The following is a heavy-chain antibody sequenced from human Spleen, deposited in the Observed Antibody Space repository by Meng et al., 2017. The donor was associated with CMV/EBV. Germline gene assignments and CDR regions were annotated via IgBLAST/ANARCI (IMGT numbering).Heavy chain of an antibody. CDR1: FSTYS. D-gene: IGHD2-8*01. CDR2: ISSRGDYR. V-gene: IGHV3-21*01. Sequence: FSTYSMNWVSQAPGNGLEWVSSISSRGDYRFYPDSVKGRFTVSRDNAQNSLYLQMNSLRAEDTAIYYCAKSFICTNGVCSQDWFDSWGQGTLVTVSS. J-gene: IGHJ5*01. CDR3: AKSFICTNGVCSQDWFDS.